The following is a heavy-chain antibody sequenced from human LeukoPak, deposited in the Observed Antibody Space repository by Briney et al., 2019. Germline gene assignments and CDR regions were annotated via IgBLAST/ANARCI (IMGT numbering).Heavy chain of an antibody. J-gene: IGHJ4*02. CDR1: GYTFTSYY. CDR2: INPSGGST. V-gene: IGHV1-46*01. Sequence: GASVKVSCKASGYTFTSYYMHWVRQAPGQGLEWMGIINPSGGSTSYAQKFPGRVTMTRDTSTSTVYMELSSLRSEDTAVYYCAVGDGSSSSQTTFDYWGQGTLVTVSS. D-gene: IGHD6-6*01. CDR3: AVGDGSSSSQTTFDY.